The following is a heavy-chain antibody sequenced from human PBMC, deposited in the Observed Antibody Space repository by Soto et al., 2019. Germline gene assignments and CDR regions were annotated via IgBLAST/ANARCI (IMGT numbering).Heavy chain of an antibody. D-gene: IGHD5-12*01. CDR2: INAGNGNT. V-gene: IGHV1-3*01. CDR3: ARSAKKTWLPDF. J-gene: IGHJ1*01. CDR1: GFSFIDYS. Sequence: GASVKVSCKASGFSFIDYSILWVRQAPGQSLEWLGWINAGNGNTKYSHKFQDRVTITSDTSATTTYMELRSLRSEDTAVFYCARSAKKTWLPDFWGQGXLVTV.